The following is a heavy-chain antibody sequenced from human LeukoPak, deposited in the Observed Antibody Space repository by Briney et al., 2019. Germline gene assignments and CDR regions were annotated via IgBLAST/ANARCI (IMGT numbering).Heavy chain of an antibody. CDR3: AKDPRYCSSTRCWGI. CDR2: ISYDGSKQ. Sequence: PGGSLRLSCAASGFSFSTYGMHWVRQAPGKGLEWLAFISYDGSKQYYSDSVKGRFTISRDNTKNKLSLQVDSLITEDTAMYYCAKDPRYCSSTRCWGIWGQGTKVIVSS. V-gene: IGHV3-30*18. D-gene: IGHD2-2*01. J-gene: IGHJ3*02. CDR1: GFSFSTYG.